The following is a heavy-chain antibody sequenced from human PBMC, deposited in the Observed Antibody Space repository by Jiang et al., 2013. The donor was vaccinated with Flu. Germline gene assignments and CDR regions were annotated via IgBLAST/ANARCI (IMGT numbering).Heavy chain of an antibody. CDR3: ARGRYSGSYYYGMDV. CDR2: IIPILGIA. D-gene: IGHD1-26*01. J-gene: IGHJ6*04. CDR1: GGTFSSYA. Sequence: KKPGSSVKVSCKASGGTFSSYAISWVRQAPGQGLEWMGRIIPILGIANYAQKFQGRVTITADKSTSTAYMELSSLRSEDTAVYYCARGRYSGSYYYGMDVWGKGTTVTVSS. V-gene: IGHV1-69*04.